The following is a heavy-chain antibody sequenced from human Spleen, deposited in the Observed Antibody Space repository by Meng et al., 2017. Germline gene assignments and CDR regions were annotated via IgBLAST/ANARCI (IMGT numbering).Heavy chain of an antibody. V-gene: IGHV3-13*01. D-gene: IGHD3-10*01. CDR1: GFTFSSYD. Sequence: LSLTCAVSGFTFSSYDMHWVRQATGKGLEWVSAIGTAGDTYYPGSVKGRFTISRENAKNSLYLQMNSLRAEDTAVYYCAKEGGSGSRRVYAFDIWGQGTMVTVSS. CDR3: AKEGGSGSRRVYAFDI. CDR2: IGTAGDT. J-gene: IGHJ3*02.